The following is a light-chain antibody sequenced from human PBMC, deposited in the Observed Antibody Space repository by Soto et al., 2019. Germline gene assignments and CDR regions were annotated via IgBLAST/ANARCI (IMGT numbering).Light chain of an antibody. V-gene: IGLV1-44*01. J-gene: IGLJ1*01. CDR1: SSNVGGNP. Sequence: QSVLTQPPSPSGTPGQRVTISCSGSSSNVGGNPVNWYQHVPTAAPKLLIYTNTQRPSGVPDRFSGSKSGTSASLAISGLQSEDEADYYCASWDDSLNGPVFGTGTKGT. CDR3: ASWDDSLNGPV. CDR2: TNT.